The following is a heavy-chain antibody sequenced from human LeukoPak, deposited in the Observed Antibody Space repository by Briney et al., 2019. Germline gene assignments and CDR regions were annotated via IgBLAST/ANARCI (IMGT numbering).Heavy chain of an antibody. D-gene: IGHD3-22*01. CDR1: GGSFSGYY. CDR3: ARGRYYGSSGYYFYYYYYMDV. J-gene: IGHJ6*03. V-gene: IGHV4-34*01. Sequence: SETLSLTCAVYGGSFSGYYWSWIRQPPGKGLEWIGEINHSGSTNYNPSLKSRVTISVDTSKNQFSLKLSPVTAADTAVYYCARGRYYGSSGYYFYYYYYMDVWGKGTTVTVSS. CDR2: INHSGST.